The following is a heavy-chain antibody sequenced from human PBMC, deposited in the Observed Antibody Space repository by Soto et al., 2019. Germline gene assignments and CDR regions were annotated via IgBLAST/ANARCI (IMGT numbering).Heavy chain of an antibody. V-gene: IGHV4-39*01. D-gene: IGHD6-13*01. CDR1: GGSISSSSYY. CDR2: IYYSGST. J-gene: IGHJ4*02. CDR3: ARQPRVQQLVDY. Sequence: QLQLQESGPGLVKPSETLSLTCTVSGGSISSSSYYWGWIRQPPGKGLEWIGSIYYSGSTYYNPYLKSRVTISVDTSKNQFSLKLSSVTAADTAVYYCARQPRVQQLVDYWGQGTLVTVSS.